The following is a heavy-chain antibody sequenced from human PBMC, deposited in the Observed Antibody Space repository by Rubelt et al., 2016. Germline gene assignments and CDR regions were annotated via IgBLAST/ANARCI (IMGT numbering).Heavy chain of an antibody. CDR1: GFTFSTYS. CDR2: LSSSSSTI. D-gene: IGHD5-12*01. Sequence: EVQLVESGGGLVQPGGSLRLSCAASGFTFSTYSMNWVRQAPGKGLEWVSYLSSSSSTIYYADSVKGRFTISRDNAKNSLYLQMNSLRAEDTAVYYCARSYSGYNPYWGQGTLVTVSS. CDR3: ARSYSGYNPY. V-gene: IGHV3-48*01. J-gene: IGHJ4*02.